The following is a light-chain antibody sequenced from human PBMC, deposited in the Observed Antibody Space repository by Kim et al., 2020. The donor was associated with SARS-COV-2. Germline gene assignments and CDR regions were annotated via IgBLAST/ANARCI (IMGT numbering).Light chain of an antibody. Sequence: ATLSLSTGERANLSCRASQSVGTYLAWYQQKPGQAPRLLIYDASKRATGIPARFRGSGSGTDFTLTIGTLEPEDSAVYYCQQRGNFGQGTRLEIK. CDR2: DAS. CDR3: QQRGN. J-gene: IGKJ5*01. CDR1: QSVGTY. V-gene: IGKV3-11*01.